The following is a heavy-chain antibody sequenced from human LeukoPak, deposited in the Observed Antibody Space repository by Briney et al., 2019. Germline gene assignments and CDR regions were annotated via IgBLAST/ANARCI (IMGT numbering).Heavy chain of an antibody. CDR2: IYSGGST. Sequence: GGSLRLSCAASGFTVSSNYMSWVRQAAGKGLEWVAGIYSGGSTYYADSVKGGFTISRDDAKNSLYLQMSRLRREDTAVYYCARAHHRRVYDYVWGRYPYWGQGTLVTVSS. CDR3: ARAHHRRVYDYVWGRYPY. J-gene: IGHJ4*02. D-gene: IGHD3-16*02. V-gene: IGHV3-53*01. CDR1: GFTVSSNY.